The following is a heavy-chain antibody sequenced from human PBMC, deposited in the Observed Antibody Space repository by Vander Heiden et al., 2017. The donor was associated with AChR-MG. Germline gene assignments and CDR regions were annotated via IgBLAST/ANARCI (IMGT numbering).Heavy chain of an antibody. D-gene: IGHD5-18*01. J-gene: IGHJ4*02. CDR2: IRNRGNSYTT. V-gene: IGHV3-72*01. Sequence: EVQLVESGGGLVQPGGSLRISCAASGFSFSDHYMDWVRQAPGKGLEWVGRIRNRGNSYTTEYAASVKGRFTISRDDSKNSLYLQMNSLKTEDTAVYYCARGGSSYGYYYFDYWGQGTLVTASS. CDR3: ARGGSSYGYYYFDY. CDR1: GFSFSDHY.